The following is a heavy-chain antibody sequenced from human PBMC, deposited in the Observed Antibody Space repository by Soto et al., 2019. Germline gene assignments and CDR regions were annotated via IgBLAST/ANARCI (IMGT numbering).Heavy chain of an antibody. CDR2: ISWNSDTV. D-gene: IGHD3-16*01. J-gene: IGHJ4*02. CDR1: GFTFSHYS. CDR3: SRVEGGGLDY. Sequence: PGGSLRLSCAASGFTFSHYSMNWVRQAPGKGLEWISYISWNSDTVFYADSVKGRFTSSRDNAKNSLYLQMNRLRDGDTAVYYCSRVEGGGLDYWGQGALVTVSS. V-gene: IGHV3-48*02.